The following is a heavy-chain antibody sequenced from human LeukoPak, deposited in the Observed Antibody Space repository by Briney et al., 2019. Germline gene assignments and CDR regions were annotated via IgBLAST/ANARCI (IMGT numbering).Heavy chain of an antibody. CDR2: IYYSGST. Sequence: SETLSLTCTVSGGSISSYYWSWIRQHPGQGLEWIGYIYYSGSTNYNPSLKSRVTISVDTSKNQFSLKLSSVTAADTAVYYCARHSEHGSGWSFNWFDPWGQGTLVTVSS. V-gene: IGHV4-59*08. CDR3: ARHSEHGSGWSFNWFDP. J-gene: IGHJ5*02. CDR1: GGSISSYY. D-gene: IGHD6-19*01.